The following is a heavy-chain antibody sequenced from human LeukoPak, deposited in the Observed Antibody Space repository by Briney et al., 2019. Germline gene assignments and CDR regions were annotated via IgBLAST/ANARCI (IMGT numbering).Heavy chain of an antibody. J-gene: IGHJ5*02. CDR1: GFTVNHNY. Sequence: GGSLILSCAVSGFTVNHNYMSWVRRAPGKGLEWVSVIYSGGSTEYADSVKGRFTISRDNSKNTVYLEMNSLRAEDTAVYYCARGDSGSWNYKRGFDHWGQGTLVTVSS. D-gene: IGHD1-26*01. CDR3: ARGDSGSWNYKRGFDH. CDR2: IYSGGST. V-gene: IGHV3-53*01.